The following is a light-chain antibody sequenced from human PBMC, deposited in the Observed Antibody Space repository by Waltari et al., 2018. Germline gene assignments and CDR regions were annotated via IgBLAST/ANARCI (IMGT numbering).Light chain of an antibody. CDR3: QQYDSYPHGYT. CDR1: QSIRTW. V-gene: IGKV1-5*01. CDR2: DAS. Sequence: DIQMTQSPSTLYASVGNSVRFSCRASQSIRTWLACYQQKPGKAPRLLIYDASRLESGVPSRFSGSGSGTEFTLTISSLQPDDFATYYCQQYDSYPHGYTFGQGTKLEIK. J-gene: IGKJ2*01.